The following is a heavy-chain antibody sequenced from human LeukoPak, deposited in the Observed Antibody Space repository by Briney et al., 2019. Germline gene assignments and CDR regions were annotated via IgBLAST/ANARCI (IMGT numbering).Heavy chain of an antibody. J-gene: IGHJ4*02. CDR2: IKQDGSEK. D-gene: IGHD5-12*01. Sequence: GGSLRLSCAASGFTLSSFWMTWVRQAPGKGLEWVANIKQDGSEKNYVDSVKARFAISRDNAKNSLCLQMNSLRAEDTAVYYCARDRIGYTDYWGQGTLVTVSS. V-gene: IGHV3-7*01. CDR3: ARDRIGYTDY. CDR1: GFTLSSFW.